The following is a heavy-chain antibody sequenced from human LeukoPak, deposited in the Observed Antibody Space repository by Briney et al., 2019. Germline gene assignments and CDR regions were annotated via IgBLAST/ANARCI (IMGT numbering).Heavy chain of an antibody. V-gene: IGHV3-30*04. CDR2: ISYDGSNK. CDR1: GFTFSSYA. Sequence: GGSLRLSCAASGFTFSSYAMHWVRQAPGKGLEWVAVISYDGSNKYYADSVKGRFTISRDNSKNTLYLQMNSLRAEDTALYYCAKDTYYDSSGYTSNAFDIWGQGTMVTVSS. D-gene: IGHD3-22*01. CDR3: AKDTYYDSSGYTSNAFDI. J-gene: IGHJ3*02.